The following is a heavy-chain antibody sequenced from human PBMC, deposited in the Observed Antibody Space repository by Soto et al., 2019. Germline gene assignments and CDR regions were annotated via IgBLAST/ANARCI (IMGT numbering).Heavy chain of an antibody. CDR1: GFPFSTYG. D-gene: IGHD3-10*01. CDR3: VGGQYYFDY. V-gene: IGHV3-30*03. CDR2: ISYDGSNK. J-gene: IGHJ4*02. Sequence: QVQLVESGGGVVQPGRSLRLSCAASGFPFSTYGMHWVREGPGKGLEWVAVISYDGSNKFYADSVKGRFTISRDNSKNTLYLQMNGLRPEDTALYXCVGGQYYFDYRGQGTLVTVSS.